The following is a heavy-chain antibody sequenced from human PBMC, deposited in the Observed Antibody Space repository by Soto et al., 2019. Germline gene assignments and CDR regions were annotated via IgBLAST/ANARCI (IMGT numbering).Heavy chain of an antibody. D-gene: IGHD3-3*01. CDR3: ARSNGGGDVGGITIFGVVSYYYYGMDV. CDR2: ISSSGRTI. J-gene: IGHJ6*02. V-gene: IGHV3-48*04. Sequence: GGSLRLSCEAFGFTFSTYTMNWVRQAPGKGLEWVSYISSSGRTISYADPVKGRFSISRDNAKNSLYLQMNSLRAEDTAVYYCARSNGGGDVGGITIFGVVSYYYYGMDVWGQGTTVTVSS. CDR1: GFTFSTYT.